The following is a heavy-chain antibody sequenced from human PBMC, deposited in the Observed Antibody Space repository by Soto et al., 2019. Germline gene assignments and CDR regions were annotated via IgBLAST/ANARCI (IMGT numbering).Heavy chain of an antibody. CDR3: ARGSTERWLYFDY. V-gene: IGHV1-46*03. CDR2: INPGGGST. CDR1: GYTFTNYY. J-gene: IGHJ4*02. D-gene: IGHD6-13*01. Sequence: QVQLVQSGAEVKKPGASVKISCKASGYTFTNYYMHWVRWAPGQGLECMGIINPGGGSTNYAQKFQGRVTMTRDTSTSTVYMELSSLRSEDTAVYYCARGSTERWLYFDYWGQGTLVTVSS.